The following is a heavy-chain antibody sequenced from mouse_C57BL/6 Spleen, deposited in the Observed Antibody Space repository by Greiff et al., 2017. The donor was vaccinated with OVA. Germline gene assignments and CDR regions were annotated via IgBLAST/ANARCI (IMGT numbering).Heavy chain of an antibody. J-gene: IGHJ4*01. Sequence: VHVKQSGPELVKPGASVKISCKASGYSFTDYNMNWVKQSNGKSLEWIGVINPNYGTTSYNQKFKGKATLTVDQSSSTAYMQLNSLTSEDSAVYYCARSEDYDESAMDYWGQGTSVTVSS. CDR2: INPNYGTT. V-gene: IGHV1-39*01. CDR1: GYSFTDYN. D-gene: IGHD2-4*01. CDR3: ARSEDYDESAMDY.